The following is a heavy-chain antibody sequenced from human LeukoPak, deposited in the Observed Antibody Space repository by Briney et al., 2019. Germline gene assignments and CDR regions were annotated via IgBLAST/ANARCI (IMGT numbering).Heavy chain of an antibody. D-gene: IGHD6-13*01. CDR1: GGSINSGGYY. Sequence: SETLSLTCTVSGGSINSGGYYWSWIRQHPGKGLEWIGYIYYGGSTNYNPSLKSRVTISVDTSKNQFSLKLSSVTAADTAVYYCARDPGSWTFYDYWGQGTLVTVSS. J-gene: IGHJ4*02. CDR2: IYYGGST. CDR3: ARDPGSWTFYDY. V-gene: IGHV4-31*03.